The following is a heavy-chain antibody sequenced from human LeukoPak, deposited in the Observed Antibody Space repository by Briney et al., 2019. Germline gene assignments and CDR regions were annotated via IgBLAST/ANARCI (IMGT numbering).Heavy chain of an antibody. D-gene: IGHD5-12*01. CDR2: IYHSGST. Sequence: SETLSLTCTVSGYSISSGYYWGWIRQPPGKGLGWIGSIYHSGSTYYNPSLKSRVTISVDTSKNPFSLKLGSVTAADTAVYYCARDKSLVAGYEDWGQGTLVTVSS. CDR3: ARDKSLVAGYED. V-gene: IGHV4-38-2*02. CDR1: GYSISSGYY. J-gene: IGHJ4*02.